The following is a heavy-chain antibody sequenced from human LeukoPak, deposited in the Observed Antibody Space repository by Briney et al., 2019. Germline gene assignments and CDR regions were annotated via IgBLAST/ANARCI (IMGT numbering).Heavy chain of an antibody. J-gene: IGHJ4*02. Sequence: PGGSLRLSCAASGFTFNTYTMNWVRQAPGKGLEWVSYISGSSGIIDYADSVRGRFTISRDNAKNSLYLQMNSLRAEDTAVYYCAKEGSRGLSFDYWGQGTLVTVSS. V-gene: IGHV3-48*01. CDR1: GFTFNTYT. CDR3: AKEGSRGLSFDY. CDR2: ISGSSGII. D-gene: IGHD2-15*01.